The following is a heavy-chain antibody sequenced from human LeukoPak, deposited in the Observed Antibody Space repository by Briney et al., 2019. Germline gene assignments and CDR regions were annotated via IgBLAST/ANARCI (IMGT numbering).Heavy chain of an antibody. J-gene: IGHJ4*02. CDR2: ITSDASST. D-gene: IGHD3-3*01. CDR1: GFTFSNYW. V-gene: IGHV3-74*01. Sequence: PGGSLRLSCAASGFTFSNYWMHWVRRAPGKGLVWVSRITSDASSTSYADSVKGRFTISRDNAKNTLYLRMNSLRAEDTAVYYCARNRFNLFSYYFEYWGQGTLVTVPS. CDR3: ARNRFNLFSYYFEY.